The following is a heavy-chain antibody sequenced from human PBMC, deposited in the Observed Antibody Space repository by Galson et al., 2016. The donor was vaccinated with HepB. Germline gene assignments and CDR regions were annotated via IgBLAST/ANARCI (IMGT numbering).Heavy chain of an antibody. Sequence: TLSLTCTVSGVSISSVSYYWGWIRQPAGKGLEWIGRIYTNGGPNYNPSLKSRVTISIDSSENQFFLNPTSVTAADTAVYYCARTTISAHPYFDYWGQGTLVSVSS. CDR2: IYTNGGP. CDR1: GVSISSVSYY. V-gene: IGHV4-61*02. D-gene: IGHD2-21*02. J-gene: IGHJ4*02. CDR3: ARTTISAHPYFDY.